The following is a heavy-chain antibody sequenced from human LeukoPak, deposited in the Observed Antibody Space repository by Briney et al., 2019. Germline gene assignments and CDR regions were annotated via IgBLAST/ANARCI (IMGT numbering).Heavy chain of an antibody. CDR1: GFTFSDYY. CDR3: ARGRPYYYDSSGHYSAEYFQH. CDR2: ISSSGSTI. J-gene: IGHJ1*01. V-gene: IGHV3-11*04. Sequence: GGSLRLSCAASGFTFSDYYMSWIRQAPGKGLEWVSYISSSGSTIYYADSVKGRFTISRDNAKNSLYLQMNSLRAEDTAVYYCARGRPYYYDSSGHYSAEYFQHWGQGTLVTVSS. D-gene: IGHD3-22*01.